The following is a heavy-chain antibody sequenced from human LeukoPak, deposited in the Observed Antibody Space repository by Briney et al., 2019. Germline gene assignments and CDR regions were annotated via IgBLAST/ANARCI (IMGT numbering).Heavy chain of an antibody. V-gene: IGHV3-23*01. Sequence: GGSLRLSCAASGFSFSSHAMHWVRQAPGKGLEWVSSVLSGGDITSYADSVRGRFTISRDNSKNTLYLEMSSLRAEDTAIYYCAKDLISPRSVGSSEKLDYWGQGTLVTVSS. D-gene: IGHD1-26*01. CDR1: GFSFSSHA. CDR3: AKDLISPRSVGSSEKLDY. J-gene: IGHJ4*02. CDR2: VLSGGDIT.